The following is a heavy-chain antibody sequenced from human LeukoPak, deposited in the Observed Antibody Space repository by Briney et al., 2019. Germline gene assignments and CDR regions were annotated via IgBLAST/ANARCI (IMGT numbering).Heavy chain of an antibody. D-gene: IGHD3-16*02. CDR3: ARGAYYYDYVWGSYRYPGYYYYGMDY. V-gene: IGHV4-59*01. CDR1: GGSISSYY. CDR2: IYYSGST. Sequence: SETLSLTCTVSGGSISSYYWSWIRQPPGKGLEWIGYIYYSGSTNYNPSLKSRVTISVDTSKNQFSLKLSSVTAADTAVYYCARGAYYYDYVWGSYRYPGYYYYGMDYWGQGTLVTVS. J-gene: IGHJ6*02.